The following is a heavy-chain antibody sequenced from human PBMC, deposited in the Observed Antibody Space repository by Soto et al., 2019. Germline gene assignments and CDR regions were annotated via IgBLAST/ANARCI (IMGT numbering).Heavy chain of an antibody. CDR1: EFVFSDYG. J-gene: IGHJ6*02. Sequence: QGQLVESGGGVVQTGQSLRLSCAASEFVFSDYGLHWVRQAPGKGLEWVAAISFDGANHFYADSARGRFTISRDNSNNTLYLRMNSLRPEDSAVYFCAKDTLYPVVSYFYYGLDVWGQGTTVTVSS. CDR3: AKDTLYPVVSYFYYGLDV. D-gene: IGHD2-8*01. V-gene: IGHV3-30*18. CDR2: ISFDGANH.